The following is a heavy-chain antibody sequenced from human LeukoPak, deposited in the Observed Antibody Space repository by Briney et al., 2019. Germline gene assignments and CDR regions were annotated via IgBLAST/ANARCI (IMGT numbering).Heavy chain of an antibody. CDR1: GFTFSSYS. V-gene: IGHV3-7*01. J-gene: IGHJ3*02. Sequence: GGSLRLSCAASGFTFSSYSMNWVRQAPGKGLGWVANIKQDGSEKYYVDSVKGRFTISRDNAKNSLYLQMNSLRAEDTAVYYCARVGGYGDYRRYAFDIWGQGTMVTVSS. CDR3: ARVGGYGDYRRYAFDI. CDR2: IKQDGSEK. D-gene: IGHD4-17*01.